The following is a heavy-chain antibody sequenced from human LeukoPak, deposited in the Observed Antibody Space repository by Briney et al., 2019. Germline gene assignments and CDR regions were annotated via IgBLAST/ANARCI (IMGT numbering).Heavy chain of an antibody. D-gene: IGHD2/OR15-2a*01. V-gene: IGHV1-46*01. CDR2: VYVGNGRT. CDR1: GYFFTSHY. Sequence: GAAVSVSCKASGYFFTSHYIYWVRLAPGQGLQWRGIVYVGNGRTRYAQEFQGTVTMTWDTSTSTVYIDLSSLKTEDTAVYYCAREMPATFYFDFWGQGAVVTDCS. J-gene: IGHJ4*02. CDR3: AREMPATFYFDF.